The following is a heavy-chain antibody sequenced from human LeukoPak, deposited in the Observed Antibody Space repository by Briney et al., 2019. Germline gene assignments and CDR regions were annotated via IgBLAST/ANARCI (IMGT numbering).Heavy chain of an antibody. Sequence: GGSLRLSCAVSRFAFSTYAMTWVRQAPGQGLEYVSTISSNGADTYDADSVKGRFTISRDNSKNTLYLQMTSLRVEDTAVYYCANYRKPQGLDYWGQGTLVTVSS. CDR1: RFAFSTYA. CDR3: ANYRKPQGLDY. D-gene: IGHD1-14*01. CDR2: ISSNGADT. V-gene: IGHV3-23*01. J-gene: IGHJ4*02.